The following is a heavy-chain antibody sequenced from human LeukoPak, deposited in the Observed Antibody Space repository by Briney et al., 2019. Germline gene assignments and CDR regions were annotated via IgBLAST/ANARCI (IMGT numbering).Heavy chain of an antibody. V-gene: IGHV4-30-4*01. CDR2: IYYSGST. CDR3: ARFSQWELYYFDY. CDR1: GGSISSGDYY. D-gene: IGHD1-26*01. Sequence: PSETLSPTCTVSGGSISSGDYYWSWIRQPPVKGLEWIGYIYYSGSTYYNPSLKSRVTISVDTSKNQFSLKLSSVTAADTAVYYCARFSQWELYYFDYWGQGTLVTVSS. J-gene: IGHJ4*02.